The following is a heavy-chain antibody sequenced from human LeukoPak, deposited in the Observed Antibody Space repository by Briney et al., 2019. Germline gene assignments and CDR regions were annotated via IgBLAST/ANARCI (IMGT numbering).Heavy chain of an antibody. V-gene: IGHV4-34*01. CDR3: ARGPIGYYYYGMDV. CDR2: INHSVST. J-gene: IGHJ6*02. Sequence: PSDTLSLTCAVYGGSFSGYYWRWIRQPPGKGREWIGEINHSVSTNYNPSLKSRLTISVDTSKKQFSLKLSCVTGADTAVYYCARGPIGYYYYGMDVWGQGTTVTV. CDR1: GGSFSGYY.